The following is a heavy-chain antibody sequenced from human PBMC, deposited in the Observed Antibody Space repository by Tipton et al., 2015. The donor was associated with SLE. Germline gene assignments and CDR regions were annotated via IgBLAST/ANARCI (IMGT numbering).Heavy chain of an antibody. V-gene: IGHV3-23*01. CDR3: AKNLALTGATLVPHH. D-gene: IGHD1-7*01. J-gene: IGHJ5*02. CDR1: GGSINSSSYS. Sequence: SLRLSCTISGGSINSSSYSWGWIRQPPGKGLEWVSGISSRYDTTFYADSVKGRFTISRDNSKNTLFLEMNTLRAEDTAVYYCAKNLALTGATLVPHHWGQGTLVTVSS. CDR2: ISSRYDTT.